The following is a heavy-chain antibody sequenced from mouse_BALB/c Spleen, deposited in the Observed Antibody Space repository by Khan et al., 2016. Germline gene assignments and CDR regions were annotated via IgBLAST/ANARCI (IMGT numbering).Heavy chain of an antibody. J-gene: IGHJ3*01. CDR1: GYAFSGYW. Sequence: QVQLQQSGAELVRPGSSVKISCKASGYAFSGYWMNWVKQRPGQGLEWIGQIYPGDGDTNYNGKFKGKATLTADKSSSTAYMQLSSLTSEDSAVYFGARGTPFASWGQGTLVTVSA. CDR2: IYPGDGDT. V-gene: IGHV1-80*01. D-gene: IGHD2-14*01. CDR3: ARGTPFAS.